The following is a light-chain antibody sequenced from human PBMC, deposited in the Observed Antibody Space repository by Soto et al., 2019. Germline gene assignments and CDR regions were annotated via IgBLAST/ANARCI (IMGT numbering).Light chain of an antibody. J-gene: IGKJ4*01. CDR2: GTS. V-gene: IGKV1-39*01. CDR1: QNIRGF. Sequence: DIVMTQSPFALSASVGDRVTITCRASQNIRGFLHWYQQKPGKAPKLLIYGTSNLESGVPSRFGGSRSGTDFTLTISGLQLEDFATYYCQQSFSNYFTFGGGTKVEI. CDR3: QQSFSNYFT.